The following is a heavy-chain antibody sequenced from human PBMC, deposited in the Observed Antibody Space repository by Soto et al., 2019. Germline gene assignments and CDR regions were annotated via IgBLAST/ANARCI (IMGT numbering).Heavy chain of an antibody. Sequence: PGGSLRLSCGASGFAFRSHWISWVRQAPGKGLEWVANINQDGSQKYYVDSVKGRFTISRDNAKNSLYLQMNSLRAEDTAVYYCARDHIVPTILFDSWGQGT. CDR2: INQDGSQK. CDR3: ARDHIVPTILFDS. V-gene: IGHV3-7*01. J-gene: IGHJ4*02. CDR1: GFAFRSHW. D-gene: IGHD5-12*01.